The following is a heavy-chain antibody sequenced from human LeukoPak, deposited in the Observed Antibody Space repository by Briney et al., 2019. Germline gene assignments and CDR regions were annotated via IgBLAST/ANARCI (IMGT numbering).Heavy chain of an antibody. CDR2: IYYSGST. V-gene: IGHV4-59*01. J-gene: IGHJ3*02. CDR3: ARRANAFDI. Sequence: SETLSLTCTVSGGSISSYYWSWIRQPPGKGLEWIGYIYYSGSTNYNPSLKSRVTISVDTSKNQFSLKLSSVTAADTAVYYCARRANAFDIRGQGTMVTVSS. CDR1: GGSISSYY.